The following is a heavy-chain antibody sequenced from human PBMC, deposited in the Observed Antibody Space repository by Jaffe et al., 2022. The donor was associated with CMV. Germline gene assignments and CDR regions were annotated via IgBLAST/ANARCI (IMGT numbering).Heavy chain of an antibody. CDR2: IYPGDSDT. D-gene: IGHD2-15*01. J-gene: IGHJ6*03. Sequence: EVQLVQSGAEVKKPGESLKISCKGSGYSFTSYWIGWVRQMPGKGLEWMGIIYPGDSDTRYSPSFQGQVTISADKSISTAYLQWSSLKASDTAMYYCARGVVAATPGPYYYYYMDVWGKGTTVTVSS. CDR1: GYSFTSYW. CDR3: ARGVVAATPGPYYYYYMDV. V-gene: IGHV5-51*01.